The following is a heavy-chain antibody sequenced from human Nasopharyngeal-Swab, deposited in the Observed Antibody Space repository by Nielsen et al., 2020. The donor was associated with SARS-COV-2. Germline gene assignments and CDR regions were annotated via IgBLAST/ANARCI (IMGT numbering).Heavy chain of an antibody. CDR2: IWYDGSNK. Sequence: GESLKIPCAALGFTFSSYGMHWVRQAPGKGLEWVAVIWYDGSNKYYADSVKGRFTISRDNSKNTLYLQMNSLRAEDTAVYYCASDSIAARLDPWGQGTLVTVSS. D-gene: IGHD6-6*01. V-gene: IGHV3-33*01. CDR1: GFTFSSYG. J-gene: IGHJ5*02. CDR3: ASDSIAARLDP.